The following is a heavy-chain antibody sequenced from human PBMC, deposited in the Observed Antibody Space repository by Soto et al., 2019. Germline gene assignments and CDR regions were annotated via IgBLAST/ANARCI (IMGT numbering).Heavy chain of an antibody. J-gene: IGHJ5*02. D-gene: IGHD3-3*01. Sequence: PGGSLRLSCAASGFTFSSYGMHWVRQAPGKGLEWVAVIWYDGSNKYYADSVKGRFTISRDNSKNTLYLQMNSLRAEDTAVYYCARDRFWSGYKNWFDPWGQGTLVTVSS. V-gene: IGHV3-33*01. CDR1: GFTFSSYG. CDR3: ARDRFWSGYKNWFDP. CDR2: IWYDGSNK.